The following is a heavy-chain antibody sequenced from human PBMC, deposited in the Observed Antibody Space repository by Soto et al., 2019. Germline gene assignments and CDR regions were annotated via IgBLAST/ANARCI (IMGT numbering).Heavy chain of an antibody. CDR2: ISYDGSNK. D-gene: IGHD6-19*01. Sequence: QVQLVESGGGVVQPGRSLRLSCAASGFTFSSYGMHWVRQAPGKGLEWVAVISYDGSNKYYADSVKGRFTISRDNSKNTLYLQMNSLRAEDTAVYYCAGEGGSGWGYWGQGTLVTVSS. CDR1: GFTFSSYG. J-gene: IGHJ4*02. CDR3: AGEGGSGWGY. V-gene: IGHV3-30*03.